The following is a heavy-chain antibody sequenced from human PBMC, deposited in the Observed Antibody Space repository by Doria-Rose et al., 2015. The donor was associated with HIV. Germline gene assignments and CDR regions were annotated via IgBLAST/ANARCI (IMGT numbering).Heavy chain of an antibody. CDR1: GGSIRHYY. V-gene: IGHV4-59*01. CDR3: ARVLSGTYDY. J-gene: IGHJ4*02. CDR2: IFYTGST. Sequence: QVQLQESGPGLVKPSETLSLTCSVSGGSIRHYYWSSIRQPPGKGLEYIGDIFYTGSTNYSPSLKSRVSISIDTSKNKFSLRLSSVTAADTAVYYCARVLSGTYDYWGQGTLVTVSS. D-gene: IGHD1-26*01.